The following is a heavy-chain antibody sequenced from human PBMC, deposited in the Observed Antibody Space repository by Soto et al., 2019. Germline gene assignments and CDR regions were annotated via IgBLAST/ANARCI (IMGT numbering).Heavy chain of an antibody. V-gene: IGHV3-21*01. J-gene: IGHJ6*03. CDR2: ISSNRSNK. CDR1: GFTFSSYS. Sequence: PGGSLRLSCAASGFTFSSYSMNWVRQAPGKGLEWVASISSNRSNKYYADSVKGRFTISRDNAKNTLYLQMNSLRAEDTAVYYCARDIGSSSSGGDYYYYMDVWGKGTTVTVSS. D-gene: IGHD6-6*01. CDR3: ARDIGSSSSGGDYYYYMDV.